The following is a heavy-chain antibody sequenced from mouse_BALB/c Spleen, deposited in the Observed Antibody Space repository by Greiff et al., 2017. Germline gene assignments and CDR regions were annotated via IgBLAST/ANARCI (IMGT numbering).Heavy chain of an antibody. CDR3: ARSAYYGNYFDY. CDR2: ISSGSSTI. V-gene: IGHV5-17*02. D-gene: IGHD2-10*01. J-gene: IGHJ2*01. Sequence: EVKLQESGGGLVQPGGSRKLSCAASGFPFSSFGMHWVRQAPEKGLEWVAYISSGSSTIYYADTVKGRFTISRDNPKNTLFLQMTSLRSEDTAMYYCARSAYYGNYFDYWGQGTTLTVSS. CDR1: GFPFSSFG.